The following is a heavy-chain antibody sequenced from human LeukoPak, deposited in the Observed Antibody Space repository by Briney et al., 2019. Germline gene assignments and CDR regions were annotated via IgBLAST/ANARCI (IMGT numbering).Heavy chain of an antibody. CDR2: ISVSGGTT. CDR1: GFTCSDYA. D-gene: IGHD5-12*01. J-gene: IGHJ4*02. Sequence: GGSLRLSCAASGFTCSDYAMSWVRQAPGEGLEWVSVISVSGGTTYYADSVKGRFTISRDSSKNTLYLQMTSLRADDTAVYYCAKGTRGYSAYTFDYWGQGALVTVSS. CDR3: AKGTRGYSAYTFDY. V-gene: IGHV3-23*01.